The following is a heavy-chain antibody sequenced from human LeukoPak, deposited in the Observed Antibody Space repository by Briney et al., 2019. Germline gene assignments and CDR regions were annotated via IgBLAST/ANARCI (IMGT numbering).Heavy chain of an antibody. CDR3: ARDQAHGGSCSYYCMDV. D-gene: IGHD2-15*01. J-gene: IGHJ6*02. Sequence: GASVKVSCKASGYTFTSYAMNWVRQAPGQGLEWMGWINTNTGNPTYAQGFTGRFVFSLDTSVSTAYLQISSLKAEDTAVYYCARDQAHGGSCSYYCMDVRGQGTTVTVSS. V-gene: IGHV7-4-1*02. CDR1: GYTFTSYA. CDR2: INTNTGNP.